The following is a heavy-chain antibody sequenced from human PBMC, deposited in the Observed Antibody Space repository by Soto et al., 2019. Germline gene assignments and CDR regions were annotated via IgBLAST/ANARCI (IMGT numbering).Heavy chain of an antibody. CDR2: IKQDGGEK. J-gene: IGHJ5*02. Sequence: EVQLVESGGGLVQPGGSLKLSCAASGFTFSRYWMSWVRQAPGKGLEWVASIKQDGGEKYYVDSVKGRFTISRDNAKNSLYLQMNSLRAEDTAVYYCARSHLGELSFCPWGQGTLVTVSS. V-gene: IGHV3-7*01. CDR1: GFTFSRYW. D-gene: IGHD3-16*02. CDR3: ARSHLGELSFCP.